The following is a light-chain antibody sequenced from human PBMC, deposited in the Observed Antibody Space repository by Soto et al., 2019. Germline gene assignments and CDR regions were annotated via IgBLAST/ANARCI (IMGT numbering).Light chain of an antibody. CDR2: DVR. Sequence: QSALTQPASVSGSPGQSITISCTGTSSDVGAFNFVSWYQQHPGKAPKLMIYDVRHRPSGVSDRFSGSKSGNTASLTIYGLQSEDEADYYCPSHTTTSPPVLFGGGTKVTVL. V-gene: IGLV2-14*03. J-gene: IGLJ3*02. CDR3: PSHTTTSPPVL. CDR1: SSDVGAFNF.